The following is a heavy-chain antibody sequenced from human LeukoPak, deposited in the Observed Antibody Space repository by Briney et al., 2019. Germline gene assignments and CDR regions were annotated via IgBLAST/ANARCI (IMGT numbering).Heavy chain of an antibody. V-gene: IGHV3-23*01. J-gene: IGHJ4*02. D-gene: IGHD3-22*01. CDR2: ISGSGGST. Sequence: GGSLRLPCAASGFTFSSYAMSWVRLAPGKGLEWVSAISGSGGSTYYADSVKGRFTISRDNSKNTLYLQMNSLRAEDTAVYYCAKGHDYYDSSGYYLDYFDYWGQGTLVTVSS. CDR1: GFTFSSYA. CDR3: AKGHDYYDSSGYYLDYFDY.